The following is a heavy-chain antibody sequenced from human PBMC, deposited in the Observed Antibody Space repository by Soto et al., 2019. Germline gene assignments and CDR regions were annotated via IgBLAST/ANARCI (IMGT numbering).Heavy chain of an antibody. Sequence: GGSLRLSCAASGFTFNTYAMTWVRQAPGKGLEWVSGISGSGGTTYYADSVKGRFTISRDNSKNTLYLQMNSLRAEDTAVYYCARGYYYDSSGYSHVFDYWGQGTLVTVSS. D-gene: IGHD3-22*01. CDR2: ISGSGGTT. V-gene: IGHV3-23*01. J-gene: IGHJ4*02. CDR3: ARGYYYDSSGYSHVFDY. CDR1: GFTFNTYA.